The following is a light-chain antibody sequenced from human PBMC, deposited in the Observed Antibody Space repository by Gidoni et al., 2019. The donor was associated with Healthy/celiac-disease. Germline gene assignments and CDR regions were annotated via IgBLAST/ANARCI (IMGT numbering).Light chain of an antibody. CDR2: WAS. Sequence: DIVMTQSPDSLPVSLGERATINCKSSQSVLYSSNNKNYLSWYQQKPGQPPKLLIYWASTRESGVPYRFSGSGSGTDFTLTISSLHAEDVAVYYCQQHYSTPWTFGQGTKVEIK. CDR1: QSVLYSSNNKNY. V-gene: IGKV4-1*01. CDR3: QQHYSTPWT. J-gene: IGKJ1*01.